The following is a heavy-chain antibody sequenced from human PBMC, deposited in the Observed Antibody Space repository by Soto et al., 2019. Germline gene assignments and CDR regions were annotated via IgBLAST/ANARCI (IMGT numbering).Heavy chain of an antibody. CDR1: TFSNYA. J-gene: IGHJ4*02. CDR3: AREFAPGSPNYDY. D-gene: IGHD3-10*01. Sequence: TFSNYAMSWVRQAPGKGLEWVSTFTRSGNAYYADSVKGRFTIYRDNSKNTLYLQMDSLRAEDTAVYYCAREFAPGSPNYDYWGLGTLVTVSS. CDR2: FTRSGNA. V-gene: IGHV3-23*01.